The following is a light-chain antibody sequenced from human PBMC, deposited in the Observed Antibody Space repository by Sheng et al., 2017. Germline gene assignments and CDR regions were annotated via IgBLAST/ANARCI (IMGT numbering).Light chain of an antibody. CDR3: QQYRSDVT. V-gene: IGKV1-33*01. CDR2: GTS. CDR1: QDIGND. Sequence: DIQMTQSPSSLSASVGDGVTITCQASQDIGNDLSWFQQKPGKAPKLLIYGTSNLETGVSSRFNGGASGTDFTFTISSLQPEDVATYYCQQYRSDVTFGGGTKVEI. J-gene: IGKJ4*01.